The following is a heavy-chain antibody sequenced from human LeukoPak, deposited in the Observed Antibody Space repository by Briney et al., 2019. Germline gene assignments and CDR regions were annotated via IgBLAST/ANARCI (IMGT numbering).Heavy chain of an antibody. D-gene: IGHD1/OR15-1a*01. CDR2: VSYDGKNK. CDR3: AKDLAGTTSFDY. CDR1: GFIISTYA. V-gene: IGHV3-30*04. Sequence: PGGSLRLSCAASGFIISTYAMHWVRQAPGKGLEWVAVVSYDGKNKYYADSVKGRFTISRDKSKNTLYLQMNSLRAEDTAVYYCAKDLAGTTSFDYWGQGTLVTVSS. J-gene: IGHJ4*02.